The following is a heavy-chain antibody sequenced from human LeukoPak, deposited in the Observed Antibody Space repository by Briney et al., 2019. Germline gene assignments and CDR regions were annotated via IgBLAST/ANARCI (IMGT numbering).Heavy chain of an antibody. CDR3: ARDKAYCSSTSCYYYYGVDV. V-gene: IGHV4-39*02. J-gene: IGHJ6*02. CDR2: IYYSGRT. CDR1: GGSISSTSYY. D-gene: IGHD2-2*01. Sequence: SETLSLTCTVSGGSISSTSYYWGWIRPPPGKGLEWISSIYYSGRTYYNPSLKSRVTISVDTSKKQFSLKLSSVTAAETAVYYCARDKAYCSSTSCYYYYGVDVWGQGTTVTVSS.